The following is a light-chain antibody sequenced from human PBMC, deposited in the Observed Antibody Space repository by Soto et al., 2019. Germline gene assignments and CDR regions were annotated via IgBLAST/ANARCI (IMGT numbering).Light chain of an antibody. CDR3: QQYNEWPWT. CDR2: GAS. CDR1: QSVRTN. Sequence: ETVMTQSPATLSLSPGERVTLSCRARQSVRTNVVWYQQSTSQPPRLLIYGASDRVAGVPDRFSGSGSWTDFTLTISGMQSEDCVVYYCQQYNEWPWTFGQGTKLEIK. J-gene: IGKJ2*02. V-gene: IGKV3-15*01.